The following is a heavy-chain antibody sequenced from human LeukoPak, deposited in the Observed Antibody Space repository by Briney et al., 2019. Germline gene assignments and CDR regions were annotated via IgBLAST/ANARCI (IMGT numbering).Heavy chain of an antibody. J-gene: IGHJ4*02. D-gene: IGHD4-17*01. Sequence: GGSLRLSCAASGFTFSSYAMHWVRQAPGKGLVWVAVISYDGSNKYYADSVKGRFTISRDNSKNSLYLQMNSLRAEDTAVYYCARSLGRYYFDYWGQGTLVTVTS. CDR3: ARSLGRYYFDY. V-gene: IGHV3-30-3*01. CDR1: GFTFSSYA. CDR2: ISYDGSNK.